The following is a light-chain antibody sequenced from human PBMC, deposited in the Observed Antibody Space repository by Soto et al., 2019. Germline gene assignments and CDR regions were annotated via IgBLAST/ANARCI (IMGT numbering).Light chain of an antibody. CDR3: CLYAGSSTHVV. J-gene: IGLJ2*01. CDR2: EGS. CDR1: SSDVGSYNL. V-gene: IGLV2-23*01. Sequence: QSALTQPASVSGSPGQSITISCTGTSSDVGSYNLVSWYQQHPGKAPKLMIYEGSKRPSGVSNRFSGSKSGNTASLTISGLQAEDEGDYYWCLYAGSSTHVVFGVGTKLTVL.